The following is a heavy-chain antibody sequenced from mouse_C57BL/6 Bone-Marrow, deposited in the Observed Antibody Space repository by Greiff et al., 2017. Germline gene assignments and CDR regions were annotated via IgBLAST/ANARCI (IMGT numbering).Heavy chain of an antibody. CDR1: GYTFTSYW. CDR2: INPSSGYT. Sequence: VQLQQSGAELAKPGASVKLSCKASGYTFTSYWMHWVKQRPGQGLEWIGYINPSSGYTKYNQKFKDKATLTADTSSSTAYMQLSSLTYEDSAVYYCAQITGFAYWGKGTLVTVSA. J-gene: IGHJ3*01. CDR3: AQITGFAY. V-gene: IGHV1-7*01. D-gene: IGHD2-4*01.